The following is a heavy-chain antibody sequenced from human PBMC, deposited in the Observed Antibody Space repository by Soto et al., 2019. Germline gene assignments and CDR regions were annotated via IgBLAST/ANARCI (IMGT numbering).Heavy chain of an antibody. CDR2: ISGSGGTT. D-gene: IGHD2-15*01. CDR3: AKEWSSGMDV. CDR1: GFTFSSYS. Sequence: EVQLLESGGGLVQPGGSLRLSCSASGFTFSSYSMSWVRQAPGKGLEWVSSISGSGGTTYYADSVKGHFTISRDNSKSTLYLQMNSLRAEDTAVYYCAKEWSSGMDVWGQGTTVTVSS. J-gene: IGHJ6*02. V-gene: IGHV3-23*01.